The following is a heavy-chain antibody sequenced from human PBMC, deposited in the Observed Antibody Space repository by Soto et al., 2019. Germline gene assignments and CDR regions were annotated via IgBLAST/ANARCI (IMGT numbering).Heavy chain of an antibody. CDR3: ARDAPRPSTYAFDI. D-gene: IGHD1-26*01. V-gene: IGHV1-18*01. CDR1: GYTFTNFG. J-gene: IGHJ3*02. Sequence: ASVKVSCKASGYTFTNFGITWVRQAPGQGLEWMGWISAYNANTNYTQKLQGRVTMTTDTSTSTAYMELRSLRSDDTAVYYCARDAPRPSTYAFDIWGQGTMVTVSS. CDR2: ISAYNANT.